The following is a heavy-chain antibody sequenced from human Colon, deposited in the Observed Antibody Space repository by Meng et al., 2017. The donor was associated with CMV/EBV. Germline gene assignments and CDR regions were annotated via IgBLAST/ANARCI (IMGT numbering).Heavy chain of an antibody. D-gene: IGHD4-11*01. V-gene: IGHV3-20*04. Sequence: GGSLRLSCAASGFTLDDYTMNWVRQAPGKGLGWVADIIWNGDMTGYAGSVRGRFTVSRDNAKNSLYLQMDNLRVDDTALYFCAREKDYNNHRFDFWGQGTQVTVSS. CDR2: IIWNGDMT. CDR1: GFTLDDYT. CDR3: AREKDYNNHRFDF. J-gene: IGHJ4*02.